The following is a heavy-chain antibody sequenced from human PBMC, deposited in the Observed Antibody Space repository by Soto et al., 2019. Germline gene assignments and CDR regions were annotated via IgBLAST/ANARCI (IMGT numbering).Heavy chain of an antibody. CDR3: EKAAVKHQQYYIRGMDA. J-gene: IGHJ6*02. V-gene: IGHV3-30*18. CDR2: ISRDGSYQ. CDR1: GFTFSSYG. D-gene: IGHD3-10*02. Sequence: QVELEESGGGVVQPGRSLRLSCAASGFTFSSYGMHWVRQAPGKWLEWVAVISRDGSYQYYTDSVKGRFTVSRDNPRNRVSLKMNSLGDEDTAVYHCEKAAVKHQQYYIRGMDAWGPGTTVTVAS.